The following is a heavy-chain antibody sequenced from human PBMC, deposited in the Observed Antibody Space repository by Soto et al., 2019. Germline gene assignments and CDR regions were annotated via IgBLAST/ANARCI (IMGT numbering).Heavy chain of an antibody. CDR2: ISSSSRVT. Sequence: GGSLRLSCVASGLTFKKYDMHWVRQSPGKGLEWLSYISSSSRVTYYADSVKGRFTVSRDNAKNSLYLQMNSLRDEDTAVYYCARDQDIVVAPGAYGMDVWGQGTTVTVSS. CDR3: ARDQDIVVAPGAYGMDV. V-gene: IGHV3-48*02. D-gene: IGHD2-2*01. J-gene: IGHJ6*02. CDR1: GLTFKKYD.